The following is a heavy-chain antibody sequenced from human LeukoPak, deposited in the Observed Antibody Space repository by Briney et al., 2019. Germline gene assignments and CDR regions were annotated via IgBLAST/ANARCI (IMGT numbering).Heavy chain of an antibody. D-gene: IGHD2-21*01. CDR2: ISSSDNSI. V-gene: IGHV3-48*03. CDR1: GFTFSTYE. Sequence: GGSLRLSCAASGFTFSTYEFNWVRQAPGKGLEWISYISSSDNSIYYADSVRGRFTVSRDNAKSSVYLQMNSLRAEDTAVYYCARESASCGGDCYDYWGQGSLVIVSS. J-gene: IGHJ4*02. CDR3: ARESASCGGDCYDY.